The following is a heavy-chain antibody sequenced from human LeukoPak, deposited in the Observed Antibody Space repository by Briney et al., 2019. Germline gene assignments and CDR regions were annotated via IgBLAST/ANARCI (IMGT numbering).Heavy chain of an antibody. CDR1: GGSISSYY. CDR3: ARAVRGGFDFDY. J-gene: IGHJ4*02. D-gene: IGHD3-16*01. V-gene: IGHV4-59*12. CDR2: IHYTGST. Sequence: SETLSLTCTVSGGSISSYYWSWIRQPPGKGLEWIGHIHYTGSTNYNPSLKSRVTISLDTSKNQFSLHLSSVTSADTAVYSCARAVRGGFDFDYWGQGALVTVSS.